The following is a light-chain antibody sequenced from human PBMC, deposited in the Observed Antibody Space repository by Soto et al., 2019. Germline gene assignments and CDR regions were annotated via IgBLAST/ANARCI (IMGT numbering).Light chain of an antibody. CDR1: QSLLRSDGYSS. CDR3: MQARQAPPT. V-gene: IGKV2-28*01. J-gene: IGKJ4*01. Sequence: DIVMTQSPVSLPVTPGEPAFISCRSSQSLLRSDGYSSLDWYRQKSGQSPQRLIQVGSIRASGGLDGFSGSGSGTDFTLKISTVEVEVVWGYLCMQARQAPPTFGAGTKVELK. CDR2: VGS.